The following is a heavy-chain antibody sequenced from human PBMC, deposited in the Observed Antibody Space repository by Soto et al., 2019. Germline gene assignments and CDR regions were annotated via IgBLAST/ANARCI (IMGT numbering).Heavy chain of an antibody. V-gene: IGHV3-30*03. CDR3: ARDSTSCQRGTCSYYYGMDV. D-gene: IGHD2-2*01. CDR2: ISYDGNNK. J-gene: IGHJ6*02. Sequence: GGSLRLSCAASGFTFSSYGMHWVRQAPGKGLEWVAVISYDGNNKYYGDSVKGRFTLSRDNSKNTLYLQMNSLRGEDTAVYYCARDSTSCQRGTCSYYYGMDVWGQGTTVTVSS. CDR1: GFTFSSYG.